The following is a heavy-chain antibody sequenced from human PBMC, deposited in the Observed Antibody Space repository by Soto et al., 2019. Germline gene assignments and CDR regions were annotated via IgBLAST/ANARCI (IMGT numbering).Heavy chain of an antibody. CDR2: INAADGDT. D-gene: IGHD2-2*01. Sequence: QVQLVQSGAELNKPGASVKISCETSGYRFSTSGIHWLRQAPGQSLEWMGWINAADGDTKYSQKFQGRVTLSRDTSASTAYMELSSLTSEDTSIYYCARDSQRVQIPSTGWFDPWGQGTVVTVSS. J-gene: IGHJ5*02. V-gene: IGHV1-3*01. CDR3: ARDSQRVQIPSTGWFDP. CDR1: GYRFSTSG.